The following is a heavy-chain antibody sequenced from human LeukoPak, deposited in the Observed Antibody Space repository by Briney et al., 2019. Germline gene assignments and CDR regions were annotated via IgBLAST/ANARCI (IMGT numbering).Heavy chain of an antibody. CDR1: GFTFSSYW. D-gene: IGHD5-24*01. V-gene: IGHV3-7*01. Sequence: GGSLRLSCAASGFTFSSYWMSWVRQAPGKGLEWVANIKQDGSEKYYVDSVKGRFTISRDNSKNTLYLQMGSLRAEDMAVYYCARGRDGYTCDYWGQGTLVTVSS. J-gene: IGHJ4*02. CDR3: ARGRDGYTCDY. CDR2: IKQDGSEK.